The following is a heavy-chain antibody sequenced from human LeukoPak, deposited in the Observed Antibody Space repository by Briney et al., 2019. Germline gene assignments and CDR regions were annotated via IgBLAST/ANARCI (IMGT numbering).Heavy chain of an antibody. CDR1: GASITSGDWY. Sequence: PSETLSLTCTVSGASITSGDWYWSWIRQSPGKGLEWIGYIHFSGATFYNPSLNSRITISSDTSKSQFSLKLSSVTAADTAVYCAREIAVAGSAFDIWGQGTMVTVSS. CDR2: IHFSGAT. J-gene: IGHJ3*02. V-gene: IGHV4-30-4*08. CDR3: AREIAVAGSAFDI. D-gene: IGHD6-19*01.